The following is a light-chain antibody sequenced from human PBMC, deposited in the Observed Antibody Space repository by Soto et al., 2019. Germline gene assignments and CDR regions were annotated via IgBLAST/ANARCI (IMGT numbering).Light chain of an antibody. J-gene: IGKJ1*01. CDR2: AAS. V-gene: IGKV1-39*01. Sequence: DIQMTQSPSSLSASVGDRVRITCRASQSISSYLNWYQQKPGKAPKLLIYAASSLQSGVPSRFSGSGSGTDFTLTISSLQPEDFATYYCQQSYSTPTFGQGTKVDIK. CDR1: QSISSY. CDR3: QQSYSTPT.